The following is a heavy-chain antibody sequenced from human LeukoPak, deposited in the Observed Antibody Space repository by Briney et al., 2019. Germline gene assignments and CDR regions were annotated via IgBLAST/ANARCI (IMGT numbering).Heavy chain of an antibody. J-gene: IGHJ4*02. CDR2: IKEDGIET. V-gene: IGHV3-7*03. CDR1: GFMFSSNW. Sequence: GGSLRLSCAASGFMFSSNWMSWVRLAPGEGLEWVANIKEDGIETYYVDSVKGRFTISRDNAKNSLYLQMNSLRVEDTAVYYCAKEGRSLQTYWGQGTLVTVSS. D-gene: IGHD5-24*01. CDR3: AKEGRSLQTY.